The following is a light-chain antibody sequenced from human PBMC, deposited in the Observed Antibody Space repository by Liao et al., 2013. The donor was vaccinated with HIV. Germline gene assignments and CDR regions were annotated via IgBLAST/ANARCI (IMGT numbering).Light chain of an antibody. J-gene: IGLJ3*02. CDR2: SGS. CDR1: NIGSNS. Sequence: YVLTQPPSVSVAPGQTASITCGGDNIGSNSVHWYQQKPGQAPVLVLYSGSDRPSGIPDRFSGSSSGTTVTLTISGVQAEDEADYYCQSADSTDTYRVFGGGTKLTVL. CDR3: QSADSTDTYRV. V-gene: IGLV3-25*03.